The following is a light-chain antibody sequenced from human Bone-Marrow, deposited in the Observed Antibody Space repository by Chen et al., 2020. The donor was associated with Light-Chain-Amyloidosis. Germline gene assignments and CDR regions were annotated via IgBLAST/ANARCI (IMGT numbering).Light chain of an antibody. V-gene: IGLV3-21*02. CDR3: QVWDRSSDRPV. CDR1: NIGSTS. J-gene: IGLJ3*02. Sequence: SYVLTQPSSVSVPPGQTAKIACGGNNIGSTSVHCYQQTPGQAPLLVVHDDSDRPSGIPERLSGSNSGNTATLTISRVDAGEEADDCCQVWDRSSDRPVFGGGTKLTVL. CDR2: DDS.